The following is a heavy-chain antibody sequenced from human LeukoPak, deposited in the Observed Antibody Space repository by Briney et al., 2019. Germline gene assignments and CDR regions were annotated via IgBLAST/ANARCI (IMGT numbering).Heavy chain of an antibody. V-gene: IGHV5-51*01. J-gene: IGHJ5*01. CDR3: ARHQMNYDLWSGYYRGFDS. D-gene: IGHD3-3*01. CDR1: GYSFTSHW. Sequence: GESLKISCKGFGYSFTSHWIGWVRQKPGKGLEWMAIIYPGDSESRYNPSFQGQVTISADKSINTAYLQWRSLKASDTAMYYCARHQMNYDLWSGYYRGFDSWGQGTLVTVSS. CDR2: IYPGDSES.